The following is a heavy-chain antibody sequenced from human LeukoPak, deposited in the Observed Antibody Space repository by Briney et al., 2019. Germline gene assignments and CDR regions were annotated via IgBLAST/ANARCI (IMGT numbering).Heavy chain of an antibody. J-gene: IGHJ4*02. Sequence: SETLSLTCTVSGGSISSYYWSWIRQPPGKGLEWIGYIYYSGSTNYNPSLKSRVTISVDKSKNQCSLKLNSVTAADTAVYHCARSAQFSSTSFDYWGQGALVTVSS. D-gene: IGHD6-13*01. CDR3: ARSAQFSSTSFDY. V-gene: IGHV4-59*01. CDR1: GGSISSYY. CDR2: IYYSGST.